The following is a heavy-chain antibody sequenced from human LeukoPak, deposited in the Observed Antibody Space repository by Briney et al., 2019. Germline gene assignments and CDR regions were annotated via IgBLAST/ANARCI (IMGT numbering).Heavy chain of an antibody. CDR1: GYSISSGYY. CDR3: ARVRGSGSYQNWFDP. J-gene: IGHJ5*02. V-gene: IGHV4-38-2*02. CDR2: IYHSGST. D-gene: IGHD3-10*01. Sequence: SETLSLTCTVSGYSISSGYYWGWIRQPPGKGLEWIGSIYHSGSTYYNPSLKSRVTISVDTSKNQFSLKLSSVTAADTAVYYCARVRGSGSYQNWFDPWGQGTLVTVSS.